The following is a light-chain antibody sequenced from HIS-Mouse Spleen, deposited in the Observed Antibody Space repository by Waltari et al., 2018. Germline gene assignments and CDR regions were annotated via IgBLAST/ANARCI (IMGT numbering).Light chain of an antibody. V-gene: IGLV2-23*03. J-gene: IGLJ2*01. CDR1: SMDVGCYNR. CDR2: EGS. Sequence: QSALTQPASVSGSPGQSTTISCTGTSMDVGCYNRVSWYQQHPGKAPKLMIYEGSKRPSGVSNRFSGSKSGNTASLTISGLQAEDEADYYCCSYAGSSTFEVFGGGTKLTVL. CDR3: CSYAGSSTFEV.